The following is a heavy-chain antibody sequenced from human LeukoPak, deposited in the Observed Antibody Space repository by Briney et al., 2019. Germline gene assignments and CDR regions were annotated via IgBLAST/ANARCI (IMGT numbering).Heavy chain of an antibody. CDR2: ISSSGSTI. Sequence: GGSLRLSCAASGFTFSDSYMSWIRQAPGKGLEYISYISSSGSTIYYADSVKGRFTLSRYNAKNPLSLEMNSLRAEDTAVYYCARGKYSFDYWGQGTLVTVSS. CDR3: ARGKYSFDY. CDR1: GFTFSDSY. J-gene: IGHJ4*02. V-gene: IGHV3-11*01.